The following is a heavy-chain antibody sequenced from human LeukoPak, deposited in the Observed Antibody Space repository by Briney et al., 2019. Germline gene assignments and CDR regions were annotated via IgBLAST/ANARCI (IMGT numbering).Heavy chain of an antibody. Sequence: SETLSLTCTVSGGSIDGYYWSWLRQPPGKGLEWIAFIHYSGSSNYNPSLKSRVTISVDTSKNQFSLRLSSVTAADTAVYYCARQGDGCFDYWGQGTLVTVSS. D-gene: IGHD5-24*01. J-gene: IGHJ4*02. CDR3: ARQGDGCFDY. V-gene: IGHV4-59*08. CDR1: GGSIDGYY. CDR2: IHYSGSS.